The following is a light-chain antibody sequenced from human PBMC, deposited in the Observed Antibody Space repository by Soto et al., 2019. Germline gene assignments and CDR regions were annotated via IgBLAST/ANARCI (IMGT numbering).Light chain of an antibody. Sequence: QSVLTQSPSASGSPGQSVTISCTGTSSDIGSYNHVAWYQQFPGKSHKLMIYAVSDRPPGVSDRFSGSKSGITASLTISGLQTEDEADYYCISYTDRQSYLFGTGTKVT. CDR2: AVS. J-gene: IGLJ1*01. V-gene: IGLV2-8*01. CDR3: ISYTDRQSYL. CDR1: SSDIGSYNH.